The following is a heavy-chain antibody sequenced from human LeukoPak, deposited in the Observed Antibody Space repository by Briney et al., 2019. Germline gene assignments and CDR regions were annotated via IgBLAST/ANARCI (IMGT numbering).Heavy chain of an antibody. CDR3: ARRVQSGYGFDY. V-gene: IGHV1-46*01. CDR2: INPSGGST. D-gene: IGHD3-22*01. CDR1: GYTFTSYN. Sequence: GASVKVSCKASGYTFTSYNMHCVRRALGQGLEWMVIINPSGGSTNYAQKFQGRVTMTRDTSTNTVYMELSSLRSEDTAVYYCARRVQSGYGFDYWGQGTLVTVSS. J-gene: IGHJ4*02.